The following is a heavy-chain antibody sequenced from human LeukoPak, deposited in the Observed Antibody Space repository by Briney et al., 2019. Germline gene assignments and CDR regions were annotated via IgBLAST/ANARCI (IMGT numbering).Heavy chain of an antibody. CDR1: GFSFSGSV. Sequence: GGSLRLSCAASGFSFSGSVIHWVRQAPGKGLEWVGRIRGAGYSDPPAYVASVRGRFTISRDDSKSTAYLQMNSLKAEDTAVYYCTVPASGGSWFDPWGPGTLVTVSS. CDR2: IRGAGYSDPP. V-gene: IGHV3-73*01. J-gene: IGHJ5*02. D-gene: IGHD2-2*01. CDR3: TVPASGGSWFDP.